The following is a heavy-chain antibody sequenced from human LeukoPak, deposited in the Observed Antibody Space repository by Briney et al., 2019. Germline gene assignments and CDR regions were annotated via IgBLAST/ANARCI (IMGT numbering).Heavy chain of an antibody. D-gene: IGHD6-13*01. CDR3: AKAYSSSWYGAPFFDY. CDR1: GFTFSSYS. CDR2: ISSSSSTI. Sequence: GGSLRLSCAASGFTFSSYSMNWVRQAPGKGLEWVSYISSSSSTIYYADSVKGRFTISRDNAKNSLYLQMNSLRAEDTALYYCAKAYSSSWYGAPFFDYWGQGTLVTVSS. J-gene: IGHJ4*02. V-gene: IGHV3-48*04.